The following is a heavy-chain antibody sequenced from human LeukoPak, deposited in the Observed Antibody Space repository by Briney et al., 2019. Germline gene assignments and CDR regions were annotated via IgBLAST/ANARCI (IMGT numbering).Heavy chain of an antibody. V-gene: IGHV3-66*01. CDR2: IYSGGST. D-gene: IGHD3-16*02. CDR1: GFTVSSNY. CDR3: ARDPAGAIGYGMDV. J-gene: IGHJ6*02. Sequence: PGGSLRLSCAASGFTVSSNYMNWVRQAPGKGLEWVSVIYSGGSTIYAGSVKGRFTISRDSSKNTLYLQMNSLRAEDTAVYYCARDPAGAIGYGMDVWGQGTTVTVSS.